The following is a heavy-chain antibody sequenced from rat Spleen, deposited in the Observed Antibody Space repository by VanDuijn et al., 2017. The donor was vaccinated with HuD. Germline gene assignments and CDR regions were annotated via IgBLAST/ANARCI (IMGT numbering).Heavy chain of an antibody. J-gene: IGHJ3*01. CDR2: ISFDGSTT. Sequence: EVQLVESGGGLVQPGRSMKLSCAVSGFTFSNYDMAWVRQAPTKGPERVASISFDGSTTYYRDSVRGRFTISRDDTKSTLYLQMNSLRSEDRATYYCAKDRDGGYAFAYWGQGTLVTVSS. V-gene: IGHV5-22*01. CDR3: AKDRDGGYAFAY. D-gene: IGHD1-11*01. CDR1: GFTFSNYD.